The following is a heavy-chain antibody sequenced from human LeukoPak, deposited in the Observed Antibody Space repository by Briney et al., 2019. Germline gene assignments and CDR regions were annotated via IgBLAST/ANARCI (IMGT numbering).Heavy chain of an antibody. Sequence: GGSLRLSCAASGFTFSSNWMSWVRQAPGKGLEWVANIRQDGSDKYYMDSVKGRFTISRDNAKNSLPLQMNSLRVEDTAVYYCARDRDCGDGGCYPHFDYWGQGVRVTVSS. CDR3: ARDRDCGDGGCYPHFDY. V-gene: IGHV3-7*01. J-gene: IGHJ4*02. CDR2: IRQDGSDK. D-gene: IGHD2-15*01. CDR1: GFTFSSNW.